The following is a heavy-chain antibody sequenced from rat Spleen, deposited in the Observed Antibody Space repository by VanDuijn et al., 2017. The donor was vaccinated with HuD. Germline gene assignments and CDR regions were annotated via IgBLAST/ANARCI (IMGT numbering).Heavy chain of an antibody. CDR3: ARPGGGYSEGVMDA. J-gene: IGHJ4*01. D-gene: IGHD1-11*01. V-gene: IGHV5S23*01. CDR1: GFTFSNYD. Sequence: EVQLVESGGGLVQPGRSLKLSCAASGFTFSNYDMAWVRQAPTKGLEWVASISTGGGSTYYRDSVKGRFTISRDNAKSTLYLQMDSLRSEDTATYYCARPGGGYSEGVMDAWGQGASVTVSS. CDR2: ISTGGGST.